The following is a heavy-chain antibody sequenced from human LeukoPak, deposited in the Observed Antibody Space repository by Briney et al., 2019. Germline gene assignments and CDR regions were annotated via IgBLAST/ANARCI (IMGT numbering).Heavy chain of an antibody. CDR3: ARRCGYDFFYDF. CDR2: IYYSGST. Sequence: PSETLSLTCTVSGGTISSNIYYWGWIPQPPGKGLEWIGDIYYSGSTYYNPSLKSRVTISVDTSKNQFSLKLSSVATADTAVYFCARRCGYDFFYDFWGQGILVTVSS. CDR1: GGTISSNIYY. V-gene: IGHV4-39*01. J-gene: IGHJ4*02. D-gene: IGHD5-12*01.